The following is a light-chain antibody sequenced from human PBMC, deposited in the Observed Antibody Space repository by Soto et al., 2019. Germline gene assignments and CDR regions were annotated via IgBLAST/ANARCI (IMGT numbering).Light chain of an antibody. V-gene: IGLV2-14*01. CDR2: PVS. J-gene: IGLJ1*01. Sequence: QCALAQPASVSGSPRQSITIACSGTNSYVGGYKYISWTQQRQATGPQLTISPVSSRRSGISHSFSGSTSGTRTSLTISGRQAEDEGDYYCTSYTSSSTLYDFASGTK. CDR3: TSYTSSSTLYD. CDR1: NSYVGGYKY.